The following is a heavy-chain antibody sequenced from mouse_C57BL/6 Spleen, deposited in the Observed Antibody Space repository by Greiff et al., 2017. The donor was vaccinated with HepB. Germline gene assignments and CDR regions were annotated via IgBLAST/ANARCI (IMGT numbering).Heavy chain of an antibody. CDR3: ARATYCDY. V-gene: IGHV1-61*01. CDR1: GYTFTSYW. J-gene: IGHJ2*01. D-gene: IGHD6-1*01. CDR2: IYPSDSET. Sequence: QVQLQQPGAELVRPGSSVKLSCKASGYTFTSYWMDWVKQRPGQGLEWIGNIYPSDSETHYNQKFKDKATLTVDKSSSTAYMQLSSLTSEDSAVYYCARATYCDYWGQGTTLTVSS.